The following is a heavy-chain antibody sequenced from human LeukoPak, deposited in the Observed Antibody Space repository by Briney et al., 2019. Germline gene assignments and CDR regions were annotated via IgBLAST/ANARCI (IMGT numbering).Heavy chain of an antibody. D-gene: IGHD6-19*01. CDR2: MNSNSGNT. Sequence: ASVKVSCKASGYTFTSYDINWLRQVTGQGLEWMTWMNSNSGNTGYAQKFQGRVTMTRNTSISTAYMELSSLRSEDTAVYYCARGITVAGYYYYGMDVWGQGTTVTVSS. CDR1: GYTFTSYD. J-gene: IGHJ6*02. CDR3: ARGITVAGYYYYGMDV. V-gene: IGHV1-8*01.